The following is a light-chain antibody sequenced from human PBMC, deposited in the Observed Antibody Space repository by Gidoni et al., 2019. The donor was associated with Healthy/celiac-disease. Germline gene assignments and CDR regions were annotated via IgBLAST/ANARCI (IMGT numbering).Light chain of an antibody. CDR1: QSVLYSPKNKNY. CDR3: QQYYNTPCT. Sequence: DILTTQSPDSLPVSLVERPTINGKSSQSVLYSPKNKNYLPWYQQKPGQRPELLIYWESTRESGVADRFSGSGCGTDFTLTLSSLPAEDVAVYYCQQYYNTPCTFGQGTKLEIK. J-gene: IGKJ2*02. V-gene: IGKV4-1*01. CDR2: WES.